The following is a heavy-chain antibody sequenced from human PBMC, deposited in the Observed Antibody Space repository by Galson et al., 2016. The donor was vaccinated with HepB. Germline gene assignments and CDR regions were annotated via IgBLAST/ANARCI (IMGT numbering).Heavy chain of an antibody. CDR1: GYTFTNYA. CDR3: ARDRYSYCDY. Sequence: SVKVSCKASGYTFTNYAMHWVRQAPGQWLEWMGWINAGNDNTKYSQKFQGRLIITTDTSASTAFMELSSLKSEDTALYYCARDRYSYCDYWGQGTLVTVSS. J-gene: IGHJ4*02. V-gene: IGHV1-3*01. D-gene: IGHD5-18*01. CDR2: INAGNDNT.